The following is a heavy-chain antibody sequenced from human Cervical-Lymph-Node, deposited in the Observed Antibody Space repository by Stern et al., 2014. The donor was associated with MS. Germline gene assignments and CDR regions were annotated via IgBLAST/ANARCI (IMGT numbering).Heavy chain of an antibody. V-gene: IGHV1-69*01. Sequence: VQLVQSGAEVRKPGSSVKVSCKASGDSFSNFDIGWVRQAPGPGPEWLGGITPLFGTANYAQRLQDRVTFTADVSTDTAYMELSRLTSEDTAVYYCARHQGGISAFWGQGTLVTVSS. J-gene: IGHJ4*02. CDR1: GDSFSNFD. CDR2: ITPLFGTA. D-gene: IGHD1-14*01. CDR3: ARHQGGISAF.